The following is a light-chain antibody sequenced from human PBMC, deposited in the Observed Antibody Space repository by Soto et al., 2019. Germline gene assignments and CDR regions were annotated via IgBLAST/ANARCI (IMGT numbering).Light chain of an antibody. CDR1: SSDVGSYNY. CDR3: SSYTSSSTRGV. J-gene: IGLJ1*01. CDR2: EVS. V-gene: IGLV2-14*01. Sequence: QSVLTQPASVSGSPGQSITISCTGTSSDVGSYNYVSWYQQHPGKAPKLMIYEVSNRPSGVSNRFSGSKSGNTASLTISGLQAEDEADYYCSSYTSSSTRGVFGTGTKVTVL.